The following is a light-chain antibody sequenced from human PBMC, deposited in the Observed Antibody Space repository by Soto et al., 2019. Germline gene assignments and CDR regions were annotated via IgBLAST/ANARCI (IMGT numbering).Light chain of an antibody. V-gene: IGKV3-20*01. Sequence: EIVLTQSPGTLSLSPGERATLSCRASQSLTSSYLAWYQQKPGQAPRLLIYGAASRATGITDSFSASGYGTDFTLTISSLELEDFAVYYCQQYDSSPPSYTFGQGTKLEIK. CDR1: QSLTSSY. CDR3: QQYDSSPPSYT. CDR2: GAA. J-gene: IGKJ2*01.